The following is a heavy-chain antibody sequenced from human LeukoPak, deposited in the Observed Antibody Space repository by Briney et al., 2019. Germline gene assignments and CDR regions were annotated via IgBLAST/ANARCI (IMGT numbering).Heavy chain of an antibody. CDR2: ISGSGSHK. CDR1: GFTFRNYH. Sequence: GGSLRLSCAGAGFTFRNYHMFWVRQAPGKGLKWVSSISGSGSHKDYADSVKGRFAISRDNTKNSLYLQMDSLRAEDTAVYYCARKGNAFDFWGQGTMVTVSS. J-gene: IGHJ3*01. D-gene: IGHD3-10*01. CDR3: ARKGNAFDF. V-gene: IGHV3-21*01.